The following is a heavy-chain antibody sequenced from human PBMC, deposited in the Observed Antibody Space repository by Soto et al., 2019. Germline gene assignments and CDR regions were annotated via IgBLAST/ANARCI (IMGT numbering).Heavy chain of an antibody. CDR2: ISWNSGSI. CDR3: AKEMVDYFDY. Sequence: SCAASGFTFDDYAMHWVRQAPGKGLEWVSGISWNSGSIGYADSVKGRFTISRDNAKNSLYLQMNSLRAEDTALYYCAKEMVDYFDYWGQGNLVTGS. CDR1: GFTFDDYA. J-gene: IGHJ4*02. D-gene: IGHD2-15*01. V-gene: IGHV3-9*01.